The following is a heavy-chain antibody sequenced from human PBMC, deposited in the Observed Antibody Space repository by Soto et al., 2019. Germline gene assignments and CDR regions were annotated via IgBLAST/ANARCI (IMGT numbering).Heavy chain of an antibody. Sequence: GESLKISCKGSGYSFTSYWIAWVRQMPGRGLEWMGILYPGDPGTRYSPSFQGQVTISADKSIRTAFLQWSSLKASDSAIYYCARGSFRADFDIWAQETMVTVS. CDR3: ARGSFRADFDI. CDR1: GYSFTSYW. D-gene: IGHD6-19*01. CDR2: LYPGDPGT. V-gene: IGHV5-51*01. J-gene: IGHJ3*02.